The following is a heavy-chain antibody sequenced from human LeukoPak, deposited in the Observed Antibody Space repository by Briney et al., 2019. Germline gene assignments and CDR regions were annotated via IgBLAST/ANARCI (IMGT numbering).Heavy chain of an antibody. D-gene: IGHD1-26*01. CDR3: ARGEYEDLVDN. V-gene: IGHV4-59*01. J-gene: IGHJ4*02. Sequence: TESLSLTCTVSGGSMSDYYWSWIRQSPVRGLEWIGYLYDSGNTNYNPSLKSRLTISRDMAMNQFSLKLSSVTSADTAVYYCARGEYEDLVDNWGQGTLVSVS. CDR1: GGSMSDYY. CDR2: LYDSGNT.